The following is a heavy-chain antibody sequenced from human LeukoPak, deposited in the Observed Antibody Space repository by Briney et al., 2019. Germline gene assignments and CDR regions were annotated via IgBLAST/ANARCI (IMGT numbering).Heavy chain of an antibody. V-gene: IGHV1-18*01. J-gene: IGHJ6*02. Sequence: GASVKVSCKASGYTFTSYGISWVRQAPGQGLEWMGWISAYNGNTNYAQKLQGRVTMTTDTSTSTAYMELRSLRSDDTAVYYCARGELKDSYYDFWSGYYLSYYYYGMDVWGQGTTVTVSS. CDR2: ISAYNGNT. D-gene: IGHD3-3*01. CDR1: GYTFTSYG. CDR3: ARGELKDSYYDFWSGYYLSYYYYGMDV.